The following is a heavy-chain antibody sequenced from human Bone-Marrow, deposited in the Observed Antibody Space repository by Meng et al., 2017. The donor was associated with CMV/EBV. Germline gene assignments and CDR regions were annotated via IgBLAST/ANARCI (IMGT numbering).Heavy chain of an antibody. CDR2: IKQDGSEK. J-gene: IGHJ6*02. D-gene: IGHD3-3*01. CDR1: GFTVSTNY. V-gene: IGHV3-7*01. CDR3: ARDQLPYYDFWSGYYSYYYYGMDV. Sequence: GESLKISCAVSGFTVSTNYISWVRQAPGKGLEWVANIKQDGSEKYYVDSVKGRFTISRDNSKNTLYLQMNSLRAEDTAVYYCARDQLPYYDFWSGYYSYYYYGMDVWGQGPTVTVSS.